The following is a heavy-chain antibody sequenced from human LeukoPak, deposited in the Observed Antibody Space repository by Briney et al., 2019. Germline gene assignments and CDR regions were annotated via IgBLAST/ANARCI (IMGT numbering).Heavy chain of an antibody. CDR1: GYSISSGYY. J-gene: IGHJ4*02. CDR3: ARGRLARSPYFDY. V-gene: IGHV4-38-2*02. D-gene: IGHD6-19*01. CDR2: IYHSGST. Sequence: SETLSLTCTVSGYSISSGYYWGWIRQPPGKGLEWIGSIYHSGSTYYNPSLKSRVTISVHTSNNQLSLKLSSVTATDTAVYYCARGRLARSPYFDYWGQGTLVTVSS.